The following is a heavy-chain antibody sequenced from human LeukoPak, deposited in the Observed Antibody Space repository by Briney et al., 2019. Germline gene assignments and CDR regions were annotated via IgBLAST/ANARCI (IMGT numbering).Heavy chain of an antibody. CDR3: ASVVGGYYPPVEGFYM. Sequence: GGSLRLSCAASGFTFSSCWMHWVRQAPGKGLVWVSRINSDGSSTSYADSVKGRFTISRDNAKNTLYLQMNSLRAEDTAVYYCASVVGGYYPPVEGFYMWGQGTMVTVSS. CDR2: INSDGSST. CDR1: GFTFSSCW. D-gene: IGHD3-3*01. V-gene: IGHV3-74*01. J-gene: IGHJ3*02.